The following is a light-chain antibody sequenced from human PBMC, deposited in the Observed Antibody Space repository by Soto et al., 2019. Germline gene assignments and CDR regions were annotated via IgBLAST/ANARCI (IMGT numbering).Light chain of an antibody. V-gene: IGKV3-20*01. Sequence: DIVLTQSPGMLYLSPGERASLCCRASQIVDSGFLAWYQHRPGQVPRLLIFGTPNRATGIPDRFSGSVSGTAFTLTITRLEPEDFAVYYCQLCGVAPFTFGPGNKVDV. CDR2: GTP. CDR3: QLCGVAPFT. CDR1: QIVDSGF. J-gene: IGKJ3*01.